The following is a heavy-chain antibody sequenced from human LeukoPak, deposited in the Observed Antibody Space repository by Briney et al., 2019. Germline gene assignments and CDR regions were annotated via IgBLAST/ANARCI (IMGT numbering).Heavy chain of an antibody. CDR1: GGSISSSSYY. J-gene: IGHJ3*02. CDR3: ARHKGGSYGDYVNAFDI. D-gene: IGHD4-17*01. V-gene: IGHV4-39*01. CDR2: IYYSGST. Sequence: SETLSLTCTVSGGSISSSSYYWGWIRQPPGKGLEWIGSIYYSGSTYYNPSLKSRVTISVDTSKNQFSLKLSSVTAANTAVYYCARHKGGSYGDYVNAFDIWGQGTMVTVSS.